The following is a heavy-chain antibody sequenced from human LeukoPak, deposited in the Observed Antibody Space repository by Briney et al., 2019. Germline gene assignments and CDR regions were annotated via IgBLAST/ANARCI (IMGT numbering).Heavy chain of an antibody. D-gene: IGHD3-10*01. CDR2: MKQDGREK. V-gene: IGHV3-7*03. CDR3: AKGVRITMVRGAFDI. CDR1: GFAFTNYW. Sequence: GGSLRLSCVASGFAFTNYWMTWVRQAPGKGLEWVANMKQDGREKYYVDSVKGRFTISRDNAKNSLYLQMNSLRAEDTALYYCAKGVRITMVRGAFDIWGQGTMVTVSS. J-gene: IGHJ3*02.